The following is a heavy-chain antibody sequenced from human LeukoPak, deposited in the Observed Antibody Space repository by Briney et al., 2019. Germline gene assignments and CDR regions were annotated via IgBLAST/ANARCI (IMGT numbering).Heavy chain of an antibody. CDR1: GGTFSSYT. CDR2: IIPILGIA. V-gene: IGHV1-69*02. D-gene: IGHD5-18*01. CDR3: ARSWIQLWSPFDY. Sequence: SVKVSCKASGGTFSSYTISWVRQAPGQGLEWMGRIIPILGIANYAQKFQGRVTITADKSTSSAYMELSSLRSEDTAVYYCARSWIQLWSPFDYWGQGTLVTVSS. J-gene: IGHJ4*02.